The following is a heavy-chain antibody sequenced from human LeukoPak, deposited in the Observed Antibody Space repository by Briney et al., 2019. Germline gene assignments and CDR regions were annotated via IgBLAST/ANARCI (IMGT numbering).Heavy chain of an antibody. CDR1: GGTYSSYA. D-gene: IGHD5-18*01. J-gene: IGHJ6*02. CDR2: IIPIFGTA. V-gene: IGHV1-69*13. CDR3: ARGYSYEYYYYGMDV. Sequence: SVKVSCKASGGTYSSYAISWVRQAPGQGLEWMGGIIPIFGTANYAQKFQGRVTITADESTSTAYMELSSLRSEDTAVYYCARGYSYEYYYYGMDVWGQGTTVTVSS.